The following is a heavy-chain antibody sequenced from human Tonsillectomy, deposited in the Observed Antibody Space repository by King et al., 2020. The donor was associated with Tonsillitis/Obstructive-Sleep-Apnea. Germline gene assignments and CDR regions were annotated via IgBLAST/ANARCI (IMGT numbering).Heavy chain of an antibody. CDR2: ISGSGGST. CDR3: AKHVCDYDGGYYHYYMDV. D-gene: IGHD4-23*01. V-gene: IGHV3-23*04. CDR1: GFPFSRYA. J-gene: IGHJ6*03. Sequence: DVQLVESGGGLVQPGGSLRLSCAASGFPFSRYAMSWVRQAPGKGLEWVSAISGSGGSTYYADSVKGRFTISRDNSKNTLYLLMNSLRAEDTAVYYCAKHVCDYDGGYYHYYMDVWGKGTTVTVSS.